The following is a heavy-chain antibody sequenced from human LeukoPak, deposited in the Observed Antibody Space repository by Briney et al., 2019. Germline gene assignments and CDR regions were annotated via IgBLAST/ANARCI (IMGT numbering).Heavy chain of an antibody. CDR3: AKGPSDTAMATAFDY. CDR2: ISSRSDLS. J-gene: IGHJ4*02. V-gene: IGHV3-23*01. Sequence: LSLTCTVSGGSISSGDYYWSWVRQAPGKGLEWVSSISSRSDLSYYVDSVKGRFTISRDNSKNTLYLQMNSLRAEDTAVYYCAKGPSDTAMATAFDYWGQGTLVTVSS. D-gene: IGHD5-18*01. CDR1: GGSISSGDYY.